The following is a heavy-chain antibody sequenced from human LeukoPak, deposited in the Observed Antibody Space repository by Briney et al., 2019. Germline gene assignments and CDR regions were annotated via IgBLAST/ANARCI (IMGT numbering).Heavy chain of an antibody. Sequence: ASLKVSCKASGYTFTSYYMHWVRQAPGQGLEWMGIINPSGGSTSYAQKFQGRVTMTRDTSTSTVYMELSSLRPEDTAVYYCARDSEGDTAMVSVAYYYYMDVWGKGTTVTISS. CDR3: ARDSEGDTAMVSVAYYYYMDV. CDR2: INPSGGST. D-gene: IGHD5-18*01. CDR1: GYTFTSYY. J-gene: IGHJ6*03. V-gene: IGHV1-46*01.